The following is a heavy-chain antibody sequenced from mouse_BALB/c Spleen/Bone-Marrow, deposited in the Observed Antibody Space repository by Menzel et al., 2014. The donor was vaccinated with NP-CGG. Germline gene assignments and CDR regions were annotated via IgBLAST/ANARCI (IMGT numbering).Heavy chain of an antibody. CDR2: IWSGGST. J-gene: IGHJ4*01. CDR3: ARNLLLRRAMDY. V-gene: IGHV2-2*02. CDR1: GFSLTSYG. D-gene: IGHD1-1*01. Sequence: VKLVESGPGLVQPSQSLSITCTVSGFSLTSYGVHWVRQSPGKGLEWLGVIWSGGSTDYNAAFISRLSISKDNSKSXVFFKMNSLQANDTAIYYCARNLLLRRAMDYWGQGTSVTVSS.